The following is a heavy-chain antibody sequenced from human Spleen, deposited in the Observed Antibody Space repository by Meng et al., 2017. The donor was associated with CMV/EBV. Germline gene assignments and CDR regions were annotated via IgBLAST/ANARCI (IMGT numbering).Heavy chain of an antibody. J-gene: IGHJ4*02. D-gene: IGHD1-7*01. CDR2: IIPGFGAA. CDR1: GGTFRSYG. CDR3: ARGERHNWNLLLS. Sequence: SVKVSCKTSGGTFRSYGISWVRQAPGQGLEWMGGIIPGFGAANYAQKFQGRVTITTDESTSTAYMELNSLRSEDTAVYYCARGERHNWNLLLSWGQGTLVTVS. V-gene: IGHV1-69*05.